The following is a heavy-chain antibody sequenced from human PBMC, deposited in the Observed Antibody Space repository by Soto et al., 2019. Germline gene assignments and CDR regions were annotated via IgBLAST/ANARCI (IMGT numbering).Heavy chain of an antibody. J-gene: IGHJ6*02. CDR3: ARIKLVEFFFINVDVYDMDV. D-gene: IGHD3-16*01. Sequence: EVQLVESGGGLVQPGGSLRLSCAASGFTLSNYAVNWVRQAPGKGLEWVSYISSDSRYIYYGDSVKGRFTISRDNARNSVYLQMNSLRDEDTAVYYCARIKLVEFFFINVDVYDMDVWGQGPRSPSP. CDR2: ISSDSRYI. CDR1: GFTLSNYA. V-gene: IGHV3-48*02.